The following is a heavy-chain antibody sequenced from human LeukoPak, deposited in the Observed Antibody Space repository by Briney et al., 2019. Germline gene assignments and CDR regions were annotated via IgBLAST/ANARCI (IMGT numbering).Heavy chain of an antibody. CDR1: GYTFTSYG. V-gene: IGHV1-18*04. CDR3: ARELYYYGSGSYYRGMRSDAFDI. D-gene: IGHD3-10*01. CDR2: ISAYNGNT. Sequence: GASVKVSRKASGYTFTSYGISWVRQAPGQGLEWMGWISAYNGNTNYAQKLQGRVTMTTDTSTSTAYMELRSLRSDDTAVYYCARELYYYGSGSYYRGMRSDAFDIWGQGTMVTVSS. J-gene: IGHJ3*02.